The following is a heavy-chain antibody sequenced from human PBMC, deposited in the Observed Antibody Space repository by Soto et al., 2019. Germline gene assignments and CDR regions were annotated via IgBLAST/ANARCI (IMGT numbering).Heavy chain of an antibody. Sequence: SETPSLTCTVSGGSVSTGNYYWSWIRQPPGKGLEWIGYIYNSGRTNYNPSLKSRVTISGDTSKRQFSLKLSSVTAADTAVYYCARYTYGLDYWGQGTLVTVSS. V-gene: IGHV4-61*01. CDR3: ARYTYGLDY. CDR2: IYNSGRT. D-gene: IGHD5-18*01. CDR1: GGSVSTGNYY. J-gene: IGHJ4*02.